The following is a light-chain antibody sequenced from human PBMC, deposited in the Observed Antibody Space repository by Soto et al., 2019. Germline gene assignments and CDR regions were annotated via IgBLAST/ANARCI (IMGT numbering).Light chain of an antibody. Sequence: EIVLTQSPATLSLSPGERATLSCRASQSVRSYLAWYQQKRGRAPRLLIYDASNRATGIPARFSGSGSGTDFTLTISSLEPEDFAVYYCQQRSSWLWTFGQGTKVEIK. CDR3: QQRSSWLWT. V-gene: IGKV3-11*01. J-gene: IGKJ1*01. CDR1: QSVRSY. CDR2: DAS.